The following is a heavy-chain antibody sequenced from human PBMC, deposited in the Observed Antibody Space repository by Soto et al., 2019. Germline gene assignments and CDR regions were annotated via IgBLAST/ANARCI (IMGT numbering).Heavy chain of an antibody. Sequence: RASVKVSCKASGYTFTSYGISWVRQAPGQGLEWMGWISAYNGNTNYAQKLQGRVTMTTDTSTSTAYMELRSLRSDDTAVYYCARSVAARPTQNSVMDDYWGQGTLVTVSS. CDR3: ARSVAARPTQNSVMDDY. CDR1: GYTFTSYG. J-gene: IGHJ4*02. V-gene: IGHV1-18*01. CDR2: ISAYNGNT. D-gene: IGHD6-6*01.